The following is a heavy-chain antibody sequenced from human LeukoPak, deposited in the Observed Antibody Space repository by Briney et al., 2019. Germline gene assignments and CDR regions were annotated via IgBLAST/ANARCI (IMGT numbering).Heavy chain of an antibody. D-gene: IGHD3-22*01. V-gene: IGHV3-23*01. Sequence: QPGGSLRLSCAASGFTFSNCWMHWVRQAPGKGLVWVSAISGSGGSTYYADSVKGRFTISRDNSKNTLYLQMNSLRAEDTAVYYCAKRRYYYDSGGYYGPFDYWGQGTLVTVSS. CDR3: AKRRYYYDSGGYYGPFDY. CDR1: GFTFSNCW. CDR2: ISGSGGST. J-gene: IGHJ4*02.